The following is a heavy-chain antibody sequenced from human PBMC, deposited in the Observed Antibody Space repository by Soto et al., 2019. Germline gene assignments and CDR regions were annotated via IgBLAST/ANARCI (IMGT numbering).Heavy chain of an antibody. J-gene: IGHJ5*02. CDR1: GGSFSGYY. Sequence: QVQLQQWGAGLLKPSETLSLTCAVYGGSFSGYYWSWIRQPPGKGLEWIGEINHSGSTNYNPSLKSRVTISVDTSKNQFSLKLSSVTAADTAVYYCARGGSVHSSSRRIENGFDPWGQGTLVTVSS. V-gene: IGHV4-34*01. D-gene: IGHD6-6*01. CDR3: ARGGSVHSSSRRIENGFDP. CDR2: INHSGST.